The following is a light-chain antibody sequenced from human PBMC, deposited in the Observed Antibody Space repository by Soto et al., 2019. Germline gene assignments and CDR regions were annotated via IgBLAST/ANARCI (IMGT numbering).Light chain of an antibody. CDR1: SSDVGGFNY. CDR3: SSYTTSSSDV. CDR2: DVY. Sequence: QSALTQPASVSGSPGQSITISCTGTSSDVGGFNYVSWYQQHPGKAPKLLIFDVYSRPSGISNRFSGSKSGNTASLTISGLQAEDEADYCCSSYTTSSSDVFGAGTKLTVL. V-gene: IGLV2-14*01. J-gene: IGLJ1*01.